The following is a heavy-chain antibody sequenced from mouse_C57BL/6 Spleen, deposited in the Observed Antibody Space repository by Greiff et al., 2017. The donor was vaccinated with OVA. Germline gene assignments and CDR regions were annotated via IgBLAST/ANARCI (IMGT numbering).Heavy chain of an antibody. Sequence: QVQLQQPGAELVKPGASVKLSCKASGYTFTSYWMQWVKQRPGQGLEWIGEIYPSDSYTNYNQKFKGKATLTADTSSSTAYMQLSSLTSEDSAVYYCARGPSTIVACFDYWGQGTTLTVSS. CDR3: ARGPSTIVACFDY. CDR1: GYTFTSYW. CDR2: IYPSDSYT. V-gene: IGHV1-50*01. J-gene: IGHJ2*01. D-gene: IGHD1-3*01.